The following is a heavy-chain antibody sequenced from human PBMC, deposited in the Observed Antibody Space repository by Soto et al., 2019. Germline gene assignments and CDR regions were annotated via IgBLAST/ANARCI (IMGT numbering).Heavy chain of an antibody. CDR2: IDHSGIQ. CDR3: ARASGIAVAGTFEHAHASYYYYGMDV. V-gene: IGHV4-34*01. J-gene: IGHJ6*02. D-gene: IGHD6-19*01. Sequence: PSETLSLTGALYAGSFSGYYWSWIRQPPGKGLEWIGEIDHSGIQNYNPSLKSRGNISVDTSKSQFSLKLSSVTAAGRAVYYCARASGIAVAGTFEHAHASYYYYGMDVWCQGTTGTDSS. CDR1: AGSFSGYY.